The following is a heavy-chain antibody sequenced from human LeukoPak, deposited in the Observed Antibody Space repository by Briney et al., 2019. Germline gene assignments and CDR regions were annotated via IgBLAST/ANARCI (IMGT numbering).Heavy chain of an antibody. V-gene: IGHV1-46*03. CDR2: INPSGGNT. J-gene: IGHJ3*02. CDR1: RYTFTSYY. D-gene: IGHD1-26*01. CDR3: AREGDELPDAFDI. Sequence: ASVKVSCKASRYTFTSYYMHWVRQAPGQGLEWMGIINPSGGNTSYAQKFQGRVTMTRDTSTSTVYMELSSLRSEDTAVYYCAREGDELPDAFDIWGQGTMVTVSS.